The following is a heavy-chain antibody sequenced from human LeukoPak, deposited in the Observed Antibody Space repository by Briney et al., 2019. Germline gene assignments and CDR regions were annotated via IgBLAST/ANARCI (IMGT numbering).Heavy chain of an antibody. CDR2: IYYSGST. Sequence: SETLSLTCTVSGGSVSSGSYYWSWIRQPPGKGLEWIGYIYYSGSTNYNPSLKSRVTISVDTSKNQFSLKLSSVTAADTAVYYCATYSGSYSTDYWGQGTLVTVSS. D-gene: IGHD1-26*01. J-gene: IGHJ4*02. CDR3: ATYSGSYSTDY. V-gene: IGHV4-61*01. CDR1: GGSVSSGSYY.